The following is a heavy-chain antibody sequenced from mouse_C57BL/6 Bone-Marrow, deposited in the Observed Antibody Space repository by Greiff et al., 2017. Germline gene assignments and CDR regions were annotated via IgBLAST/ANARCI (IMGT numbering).Heavy chain of an antibody. J-gene: IGHJ2*01. Sequence: EVKLQESGGGLVKPGGSLKLSCAASGFTFSDYGMHWVRQAPEKGLEWVAYISSGSSTIYYADTVKGRFTISRDNAKHTLFLQMTSLRSEDTAMYYCARGITTVPYYFDYWGQGTTLTVSS. CDR2: ISSGSSTI. V-gene: IGHV5-17*01. D-gene: IGHD1-1*01. CDR1: GFTFSDYG. CDR3: ARGITTVPYYFDY.